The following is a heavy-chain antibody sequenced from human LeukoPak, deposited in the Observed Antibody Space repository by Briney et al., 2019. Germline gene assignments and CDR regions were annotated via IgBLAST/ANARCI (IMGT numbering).Heavy chain of an antibody. CDR2: INHSGST. CDR3: AREGYYDSSGYYYANDAFDI. J-gene: IGHJ3*02. Sequence: SETLSLTCAVYGGSFSGYYWSWIRQPPGKGLEWIGEINHSGSTNYNPSLKSRVTISVDTSKNQFSLKLSSVIAADTAVYYCAREGYYDSSGYYYANDAFDIWGQGTMGTVSS. V-gene: IGHV4-34*01. CDR1: GGSFSGYY. D-gene: IGHD3-22*01.